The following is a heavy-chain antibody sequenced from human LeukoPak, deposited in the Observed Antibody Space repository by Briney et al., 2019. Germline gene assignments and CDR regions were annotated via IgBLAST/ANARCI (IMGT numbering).Heavy chain of an antibody. Sequence: GGSLRLSCAASGFTFSTYWMNWVRQAPGKGLQWVASINQDGSEEKYVESVKGRFAISRDNTKKSLWLQMNNLRAGDTAVYYCARDPEEWQVPIDLWGQGTLVTVS. V-gene: IGHV3-7*01. CDR1: GFTFSTYW. CDR3: ARDPEEWQVPIDL. CDR2: INQDGSEE. J-gene: IGHJ5*02. D-gene: IGHD6-19*01.